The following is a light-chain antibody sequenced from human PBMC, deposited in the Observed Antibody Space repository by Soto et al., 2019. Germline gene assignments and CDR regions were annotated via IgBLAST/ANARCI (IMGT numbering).Light chain of an antibody. CDR1: STDIGTYSR. CDR2: DVT. V-gene: IGLV2-14*02. CDR3: SSYTTSSTLGVV. Sequence: QSVLTQPASVSGSPGQSITISCTGTSTDIGTYSRVSWYLQYPGKAPKLMIYDVTKRPSGVSNRFSGSKSGNTASLTISGLQAEDEADYYCSSYTTSSTLGVVFGGGTKLTVL. J-gene: IGLJ2*01.